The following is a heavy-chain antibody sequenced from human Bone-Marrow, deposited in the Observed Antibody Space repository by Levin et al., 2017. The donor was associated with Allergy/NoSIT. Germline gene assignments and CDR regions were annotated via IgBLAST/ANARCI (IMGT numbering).Heavy chain of an antibody. D-gene: IGHD3-10*01. CDR1: GFTVSSNY. V-gene: IGHV3-53*01. Sequence: GESLKISCAAFGFTVSSNYMSWVRQAPGKGPEWVSVIYSGGSTYYADSVKGRFTISRDNSKNTLYLQMNSLRAEDTAVYYCARGWFGELLSHWGQGTLVTVSS. CDR2: IYSGGST. CDR3: ARGWFGELLSH. J-gene: IGHJ4*02.